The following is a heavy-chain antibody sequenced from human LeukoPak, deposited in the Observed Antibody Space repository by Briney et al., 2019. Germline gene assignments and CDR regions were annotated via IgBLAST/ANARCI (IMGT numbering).Heavy chain of an antibody. J-gene: IGHJ4*02. D-gene: IGHD3-22*01. CDR2: TYYRSKWYN. Sequence: SQTLSLTCAISGDSVSSNSAAWNWIRQSPSRGLEWLGRTYYRSKWYNDYAVSVRSRITIKPDTSKSQFSLQLNSVTPEDTAVYYCAGDKYYDTSASYYFDYWGQGTPVTVSS. CDR1: GDSVSSNSAA. V-gene: IGHV6-1*01. CDR3: AGDKYYDTSASYYFDY.